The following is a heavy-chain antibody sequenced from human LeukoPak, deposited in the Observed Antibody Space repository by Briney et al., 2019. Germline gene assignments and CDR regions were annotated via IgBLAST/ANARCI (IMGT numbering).Heavy chain of an antibody. CDR1: GFTFSNYW. CDR3: ARDYYGSGSYYNPFDP. CDR2: INLDGRQR. J-gene: IGHJ5*02. V-gene: IGHV3-7*01. D-gene: IGHD3-10*01. Sequence: GGSLRLSCVVSGFTFSNYWMSWVRQAPGKGLEWVANINLDGRQRFYVDSVKGRFTISRASTENSLYLQMNSLRAEDTAVYYCARDYYGSGSYYNPFDPWGQGTLVTVSS.